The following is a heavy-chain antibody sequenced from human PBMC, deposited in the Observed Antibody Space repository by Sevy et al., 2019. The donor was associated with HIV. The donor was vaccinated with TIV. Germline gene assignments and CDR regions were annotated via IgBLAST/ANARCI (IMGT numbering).Heavy chain of an antibody. V-gene: IGHV3-9*01. Sequence: GGSLRLSCAASGFTFDDYAMHWVRQAPGKGLEWVSGISWNSGSIGYADSVKGRFTIYRDNAKNSLYLQMNSLRAEDTALYYCAKADSSLKYFQHWGQGTLVTVSS. J-gene: IGHJ1*01. D-gene: IGHD6-13*01. CDR3: AKADSSLKYFQH. CDR1: GFTFDDYA. CDR2: ISWNSGSI.